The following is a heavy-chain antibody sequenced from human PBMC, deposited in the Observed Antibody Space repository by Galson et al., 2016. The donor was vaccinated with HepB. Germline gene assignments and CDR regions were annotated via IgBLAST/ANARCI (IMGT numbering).Heavy chain of an antibody. CDR2: IYPDDSDT. Sequence: QSGAEVKKPGESLKISRKGSGYIFTNFWIGWVRQMPGKGLEWMGIIYPDDSDTRYSPSFPGQVTISADNSINTAYLQWNSLKASDTAIFYCAGGGGLGRYFDYWGRGTLVTVSS. CDR1: GYIFTNFW. D-gene: IGHD1-14*01. V-gene: IGHV5-51*01. CDR3: AGGGGLGRYFDY. J-gene: IGHJ4*02.